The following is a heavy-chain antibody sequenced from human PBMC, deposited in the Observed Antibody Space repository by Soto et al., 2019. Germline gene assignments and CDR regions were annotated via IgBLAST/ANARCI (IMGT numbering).Heavy chain of an antibody. D-gene: IGHD2-8*01. J-gene: IGHJ3*02. CDR1: GFSLGSYW. CDR2: INKDGSRT. CDR3: ARDVSPGTSTLYLDAFAI. V-gene: IGHV3-7*05. Sequence: EAQLVESGGGLVQPGGSLRLSCEASGFSLGSYWMTWVRQAPGKGLEWVANINKDGSRTSYLDSVRGRFTISRDNVGNSLSLQMDSLRAEDTGLYFCARDVSPGTSTLYLDAFAIWGQGTMVTVSS.